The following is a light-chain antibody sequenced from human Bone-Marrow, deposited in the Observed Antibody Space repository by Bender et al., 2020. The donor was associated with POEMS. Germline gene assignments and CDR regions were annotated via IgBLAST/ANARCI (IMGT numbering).Light chain of an antibody. J-gene: IGLJ2*01. CDR3: QTWATGIRV. CDR2: VNSDGSH. CDR1: TGHSTYA. V-gene: IGLV4-69*01. Sequence: QLVLTQSPSASASLGASVKLTCTLSTGHSTYAVAWHQQQPEKGPRYLMIVNSDGSHSKGAGISDRFSGSSSGAARYLTISSLQSEDEADYYCQTWATGIRVFGGGTKLTVL.